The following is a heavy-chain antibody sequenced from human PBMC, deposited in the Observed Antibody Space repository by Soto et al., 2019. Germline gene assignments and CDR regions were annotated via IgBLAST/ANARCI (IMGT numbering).Heavy chain of an antibody. CDR3: ASSLLTPFAY. J-gene: IGHJ4*02. Sequence: PGGSLRLACAASGFTCSSYWMHWVRQAPGKGLVWVSRINSDGSSTSFADSVKGRFTISRDNAKNTLYLQMNSLRAEDTAVYYCASSLLTPFAYWGQGTLVTVSS. CDR1: GFTCSSYW. D-gene: IGHD7-27*01. CDR2: INSDGSST. V-gene: IGHV3-74*01.